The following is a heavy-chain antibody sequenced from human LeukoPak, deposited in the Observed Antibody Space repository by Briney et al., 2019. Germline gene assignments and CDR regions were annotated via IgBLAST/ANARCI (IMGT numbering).Heavy chain of an antibody. CDR1: GFTFSSYA. CDR3: AKWKYSNSGIDDY. Sequence: GGSLRLSCAASGFTFSSYAMSWVRQAPGKGLEWVSAISGSGGSTYYADSVKGRFTISRDNSENTLYLQMNSLRAEDTAVYYCAKWKYSNSGIDDYWGQGTLVTVSS. D-gene: IGHD6-6*01. V-gene: IGHV3-23*01. J-gene: IGHJ4*02. CDR2: ISGSGGST.